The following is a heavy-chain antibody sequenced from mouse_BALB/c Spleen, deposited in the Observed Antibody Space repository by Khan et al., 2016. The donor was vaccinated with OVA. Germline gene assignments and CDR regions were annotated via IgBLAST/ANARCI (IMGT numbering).Heavy chain of an antibody. CDR3: TRLGYSYGSTFVY. Sequence: QMQLEESGAELAKPGASVKMSCKASGYTFPNYWMHWVKQGPGQGLEWIGYINPSTDYTEYNQRFKDKATLTADKSSSTAYMQLSSLTSEDSAVYYCTRLGYSYGSTFVYWGQGTTLTVSS. CDR2: INPSTDYT. D-gene: IGHD1-1*01. CDR1: GYTFPNYW. J-gene: IGHJ2*01. V-gene: IGHV1-7*01.